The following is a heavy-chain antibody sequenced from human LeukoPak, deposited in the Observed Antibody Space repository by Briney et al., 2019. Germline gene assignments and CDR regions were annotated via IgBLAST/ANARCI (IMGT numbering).Heavy chain of an antibody. V-gene: IGHV4-31*01. CDR1: GGPVSSGGYY. D-gene: IGHD3-22*01. J-gene: IGHJ4*02. CDR3: ARAYDSSGYYYYYHFDY. Sequence: SETLSLTCTISGGPVSSGGYYWSWIRQHPGTGLEWIGYINYSGNTYYNPSLKSPTIISVDTTKNQFSLKLSSVTAADTAVYFCARAYDSSGYYYYYHFDYWGQGILVTVSS. CDR2: INYSGNT.